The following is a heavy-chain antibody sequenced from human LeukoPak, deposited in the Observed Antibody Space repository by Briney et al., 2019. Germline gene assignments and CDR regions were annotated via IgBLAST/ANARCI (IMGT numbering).Heavy chain of an antibody. CDR2: IKSRADGGTT. D-gene: IGHD3-22*01. J-gene: IGHJ4*02. V-gene: IGHV3-15*01. Sequence: GGSLRLSCAASGFSVINAWMSWVRQAPGQGLEWVGRIKSRADGGTTGYAAPVEGRFSISRDDSENTLYLQMNSLRAEDTAVYYCARGRTSTMIVVVNTLLDYWGQGTLVTVSS. CDR3: ARGRTSTMIVVVNTLLDY. CDR1: GFSVINAW.